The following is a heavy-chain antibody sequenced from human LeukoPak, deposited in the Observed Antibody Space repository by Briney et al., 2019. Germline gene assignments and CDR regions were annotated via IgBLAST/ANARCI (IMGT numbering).Heavy chain of an antibody. CDR1: GYRFNAYW. J-gene: IGHJ3*01. Sequence: GESLKISCKGSGYRFNAYWIAWVRQMPGKGLEWMGIISPDDSDTRYSPSFQGQVTIPADKSVRTAYLQWSSLKASDTAMYYCARPNITSYYDSRGYDAFDVWGQGTMVTVSS. CDR3: ARPNITSYYDSRGYDAFDV. D-gene: IGHD3-22*01. CDR2: ISPDDSDT. V-gene: IGHV5-51*01.